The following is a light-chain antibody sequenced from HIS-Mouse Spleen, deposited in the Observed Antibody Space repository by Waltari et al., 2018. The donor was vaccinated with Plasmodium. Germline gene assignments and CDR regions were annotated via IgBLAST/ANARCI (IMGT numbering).Light chain of an antibody. Sequence: QSALTQPPSASASPRLPVTISCTGTPRDARVYHYFTWYQQHPGKAPKLMIYEVSKRPSGVPDRFSGSKSGNTASLTVSGLQAEDEADYYCSSYAGSNNLVFGGGTKLTVL. CDR3: SSYAGSNNLV. CDR1: PRDARVYHY. CDR2: EVS. V-gene: IGLV2-8*01. J-gene: IGLJ2*01.